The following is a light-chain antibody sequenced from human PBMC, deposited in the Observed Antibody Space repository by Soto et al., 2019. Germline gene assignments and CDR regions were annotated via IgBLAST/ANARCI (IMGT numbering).Light chain of an antibody. V-gene: IGKV1-8*01. CDR1: QGISSY. CDR3: QQYYSYPRA. J-gene: IGKJ1*01. CDR2: AAS. Sequence: AIRMTQSPSSFSASTGDRVTITCRASQGISSYLAWYQQKPGKAPKLLIYAASTLKSGVPSRFSGRGSRTDFTLTISGLQSEDFATYYCQQYYSYPRAFGKGTKVEIK.